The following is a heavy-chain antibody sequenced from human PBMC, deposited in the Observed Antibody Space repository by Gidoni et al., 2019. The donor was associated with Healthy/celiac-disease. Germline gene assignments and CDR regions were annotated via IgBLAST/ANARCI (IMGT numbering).Heavy chain of an antibody. Sequence: EVQLVESGGGLVQPGGSLRLSCAASGFTFSSYDMHWVRQATGKGLEWVSAIGTAGDTYYPGSVKGRFTISRENAKNSLYLQMNSLRAGDTAVYYCASAWLGSSWTLGYWGQGTLVTVSS. D-gene: IGHD6-13*01. CDR2: IGTAGDT. CDR1: GFTFSSYD. CDR3: ASAWLGSSWTLGY. V-gene: IGHV3-13*04. J-gene: IGHJ4*02.